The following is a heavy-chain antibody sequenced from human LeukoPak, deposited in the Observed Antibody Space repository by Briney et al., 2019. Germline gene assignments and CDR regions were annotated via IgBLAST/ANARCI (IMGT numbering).Heavy chain of an antibody. D-gene: IGHD1/OR15-1a*01. CDR2: IYYSGST. CDR3: AREKATNRSFDY. CDR1: GGSISSSSYY. Sequence: SETLSLTCTVSGGSISSSSYYWGWIRQPPGKGLEWIGSIYYSGSTYYNPSLKSRVTISVDTSKNQFSLKLSSVTAADTAVYYCAREKATNRSFDYWGQGTLVTVSS. V-gene: IGHV4-39*02. J-gene: IGHJ4*02.